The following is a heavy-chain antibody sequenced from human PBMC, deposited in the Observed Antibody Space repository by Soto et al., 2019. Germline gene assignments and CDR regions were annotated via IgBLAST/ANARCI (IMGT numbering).Heavy chain of an antibody. J-gene: IGHJ5*02. V-gene: IGHV1-46*01. CDR3: ARGTCSGGSCYSRAWFDP. Sequence: GASVKVSCKASGYTFTSYYMHWVRQAPGQGLEWMGIINPSGGSTSYAQKFQGRVTMTRDTSTSTGYMELSSLRSEDTAVYYCARGTCSGGSCYSRAWFDPWGQGTLVTVS. CDR2: INPSGGST. D-gene: IGHD2-15*01. CDR1: GYTFTSYY.